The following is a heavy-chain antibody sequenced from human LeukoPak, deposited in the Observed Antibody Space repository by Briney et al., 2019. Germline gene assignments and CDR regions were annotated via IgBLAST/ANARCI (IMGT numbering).Heavy chain of an antibody. Sequence: SETLSLTCTVSGGSISSSSYYWGWIRQPPGKGLEWIGYIYYSGSTNYNPSLKSRVTISVDTSKNQFSLKLSSVTAADTAVYYCARYSGTQFGPWGQGTLVTVSS. J-gene: IGHJ5*02. D-gene: IGHD1-26*01. V-gene: IGHV4-61*05. CDR3: ARYSGTQFGP. CDR1: GGSISSSSYY. CDR2: IYYSGST.